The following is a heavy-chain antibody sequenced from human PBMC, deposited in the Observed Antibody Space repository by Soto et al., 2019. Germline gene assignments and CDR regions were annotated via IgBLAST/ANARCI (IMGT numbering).Heavy chain of an antibody. J-gene: IGHJ2*01. CDR2: IYSGGST. CDR1: GFTVSSNY. D-gene: IGHD1-26*01. CDR3: ERTLPPYYESERYFHL. V-gene: IGHV3-53*04. Sequence: EVQLVESGGRLVQPGGSLILSCAASGFTVSSNYMSWVRQAPGKGLEWVSVIYSGGSTYYADSVKGRFTISRHNSKNTLYLQMNSQRAEDTAVYYCERTLPPYYESERYFHLWVRGTIVTVS.